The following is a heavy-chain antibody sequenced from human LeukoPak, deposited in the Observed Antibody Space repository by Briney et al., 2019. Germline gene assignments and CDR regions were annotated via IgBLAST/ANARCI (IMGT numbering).Heavy chain of an antibody. J-gene: IGHJ4*02. D-gene: IGHD6-19*01. CDR1: GFTFSIIG. CDR2: INEGGEDT. CDR3: AKSGWLDN. V-gene: IGHV3-23*01. Sequence: GGSLRLSCAASGFTFSIIGMSWVRQAPGKGLEWVSTINEGGEDTYYANSVKGRFTVSRDNSRNTLYLQMNSLRVEDTAVYYCAKSGWLDNLGQGTLFTVSS.